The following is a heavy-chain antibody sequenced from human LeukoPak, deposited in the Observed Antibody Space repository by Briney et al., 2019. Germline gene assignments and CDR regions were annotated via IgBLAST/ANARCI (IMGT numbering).Heavy chain of an antibody. CDR3: ARDSRYYDILTGYYRNWFDP. D-gene: IGHD3-9*01. V-gene: IGHV3-21*01. J-gene: IGHJ5*02. CDR1: GFTFSNYW. CDR2: ISSSSSYI. Sequence: GGSLRLSCAASGFTFSNYWMHWVRQAPGKGLEWVSSISSSSSYIYYADSVKGRFTISRDNAKNSLYLQMNSLRAEDTAVYYCARDSRYYDILTGYYRNWFDPWGQGTLVTVSS.